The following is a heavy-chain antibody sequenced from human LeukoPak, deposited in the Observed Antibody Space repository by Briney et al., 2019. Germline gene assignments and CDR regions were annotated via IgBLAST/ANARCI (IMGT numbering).Heavy chain of an antibody. V-gene: IGHV3-23*01. CDR1: GFTFNNYA. J-gene: IGHJ5*02. D-gene: IGHD6-19*01. Sequence: GGSLRLSCAASGFTFNNYAMSWVRQAPGMGLEWVSAISSGGDYTNSADSVNGRFTISRDNSRNTLYLQMNSLRAEDTAVYYCAKDRASGSGSYSYRGFDHWGQGTLVTVSS. CDR3: AKDRASGSGSYSYRGFDH. CDR2: ISSGGDYT.